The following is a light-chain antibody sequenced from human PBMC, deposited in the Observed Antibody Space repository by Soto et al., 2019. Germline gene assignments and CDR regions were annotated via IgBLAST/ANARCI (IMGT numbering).Light chain of an antibody. J-gene: IGKJ5*01. Sequence: EILLTQSPATLSLSPGERATLSCGGSQSVSSYLAWYQQKPGQAPRLLIYDASNRATGIPARFSGSGSATDFTLTISSLQPQDSAAYYCQQRSNWHPITFGHGTRLEIK. CDR1: QSVSSY. CDR3: QQRSNWHPIT. V-gene: IGKV3-11*01. CDR2: DAS.